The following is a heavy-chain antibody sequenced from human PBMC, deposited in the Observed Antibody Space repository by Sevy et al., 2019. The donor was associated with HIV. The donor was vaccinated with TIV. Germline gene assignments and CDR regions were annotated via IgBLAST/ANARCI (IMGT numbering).Heavy chain of an antibody. Sequence: ASVKVSCKVSGYTLSQLSMHWVRLAPGKGLEWMGSFDPEDDETIYAQKFQDRVTMTEDTSTNTAYMELSSLRSEETAVYYCATTKDYYESSGDPFDYWGQGTLVTVSS. CDR1: GYTLSQLS. V-gene: IGHV1-24*01. J-gene: IGHJ4*02. CDR2: FDPEDDET. D-gene: IGHD3-22*01. CDR3: ATTKDYYESSGDPFDY.